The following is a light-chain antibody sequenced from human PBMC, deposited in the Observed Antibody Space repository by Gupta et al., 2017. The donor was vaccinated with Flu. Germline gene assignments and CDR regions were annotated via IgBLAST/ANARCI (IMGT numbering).Light chain of an antibody. J-gene: IGKJ3*01. CDR2: LGS. V-gene: IGKV2-28*01. Sequence: DIVMTQSPLSLSVTPGEPASLSCRSSQSLLHSHGYSYLDWYLQKPGQSPQLLIYLGSNRASGVPDRFSGSGSGTDFTLKISRVEAEDVGVYYCMQALQTPLFTVGPGTKVDLK. CDR1: QSLLHSHGYSY. CDR3: MQALQTPLFT.